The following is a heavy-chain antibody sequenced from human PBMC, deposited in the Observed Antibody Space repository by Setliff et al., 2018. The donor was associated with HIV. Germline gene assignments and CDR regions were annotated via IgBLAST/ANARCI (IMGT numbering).Heavy chain of an antibody. CDR2: INYGGDT. CDR3: ARGPGPNAIDY. Sequence: SQTLSLTCAVYGGTFSGFYWSWLRQPPGKRPEWIGEINYGGDTSYNPSLKSRATVSVDTSKNQFSLRLSSVTAADTAIYFCARGPGPNAIDYWGHGNRVTVSS. CDR1: GGTFSGFY. J-gene: IGHJ4*01. V-gene: IGHV4-34*01.